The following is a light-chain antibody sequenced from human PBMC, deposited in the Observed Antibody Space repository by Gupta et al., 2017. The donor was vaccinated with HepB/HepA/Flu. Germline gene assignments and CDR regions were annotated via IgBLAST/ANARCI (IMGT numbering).Light chain of an antibody. CDR1: QSISTY. CDR2: AAS. V-gene: IGKV1-39*01. J-gene: IGKJ2*01. CDR3: QQSHSTPLT. Sequence: DIQMTQSPSSLSASVGDRVTITCRASQSISTYLNWYQQKLGKAPKLLIYAASGLQSGVPSRFSGSGSGTECTLTINSLQPEDFASYYCQQSHSTPLTCGQGTKLEIK.